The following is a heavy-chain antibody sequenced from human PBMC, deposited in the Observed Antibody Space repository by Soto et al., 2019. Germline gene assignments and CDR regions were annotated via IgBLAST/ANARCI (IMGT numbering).Heavy chain of an antibody. CDR3: AHCRGGVASF. J-gene: IGHJ4*02. CDR2: VYWDDSK. D-gene: IGHD2-2*01. Sequence: QITLNESGPTLVKPTQTLTLTCTFSGFSLSTRDVGVGWIRQPPGAALEWLGVVYWDDSKTYSPSLESRLTITKDTSKNQVVLRMTKMDPVDTATYYCAHCRGGVASFWGQGTLVTVSS. V-gene: IGHV2-5*02. CDR1: GFSLSTRDVG.